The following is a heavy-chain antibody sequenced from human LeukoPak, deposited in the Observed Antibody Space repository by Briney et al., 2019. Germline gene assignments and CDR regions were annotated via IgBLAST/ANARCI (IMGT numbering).Heavy chain of an antibody. J-gene: IGHJ5*02. D-gene: IGHD6-19*01. Sequence: KPSETLSLTCAVYGGSFSGYYWSWIRQPPGKGLEWIGEINHSGSTNYNPSLKSRVTISVDTSKNQFSLKLSSVTAADTAVYYCASFLSRIAVAGTRRSRWFDPWGQGTLVTVSS. CDR2: INHSGST. CDR3: ASFLSRIAVAGTRRSRWFDP. V-gene: IGHV4-34*01. CDR1: GGSFSGYY.